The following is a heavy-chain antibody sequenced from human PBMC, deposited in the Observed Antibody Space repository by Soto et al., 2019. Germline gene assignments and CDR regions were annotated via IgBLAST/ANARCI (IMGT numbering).Heavy chain of an antibody. V-gene: IGHV5-51*01. CDR1: GYSFTSYW. CDR3: AGPRDYSSGYPYYYGMDV. CDR2: IYPGDSDT. J-gene: IGHJ6*02. D-gene: IGHD6-19*01. Sequence: GESLKISCKGSGYSFTSYWIGWVRQMPGKGLEWMGIIYPGDSDTRYSPSFQGQVTISADKSISTAYLQWSSLKASDTAMYYCAGPRDYSSGYPYYYGMDVWGQGTTVTVS.